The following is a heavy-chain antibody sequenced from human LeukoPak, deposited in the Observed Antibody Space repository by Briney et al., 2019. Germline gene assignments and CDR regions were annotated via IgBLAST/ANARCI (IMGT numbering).Heavy chain of an antibody. V-gene: IGHV1-2*06. J-gene: IGHJ5*02. CDR2: INPNSGGT. CDR3: ARAGIVPATTLFDP. Sequence: ASVKVSCKASGYTFTGYYMHWVRQAPGQGLEWMGRINPNSGGTNYAQKFQGRVTMTRDTSTSTVYMELSSLRSEDTAVYYCARAGIVPATTLFDPWGQGTLVTVSS. D-gene: IGHD2-2*01. CDR1: GYTFTGYY.